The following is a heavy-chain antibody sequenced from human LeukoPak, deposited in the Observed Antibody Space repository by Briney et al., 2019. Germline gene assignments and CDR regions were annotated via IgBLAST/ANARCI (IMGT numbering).Heavy chain of an antibody. V-gene: IGHV3-30*04. Sequence: GRSLRLSCAASGFNFRTFAMYWVRQAPGKGLEWVAVISYDGNNKYYADSVKGRLTISRDNSKNTLYLQMNSLRAEDTAMYFCARSRLGRASAGKKYYYYGMDVWGQGTTVTVSS. J-gene: IGHJ6*02. CDR3: ARSRLGRASAGKKYYYYGMDV. CDR1: GFNFRTFA. D-gene: IGHD6-25*01. CDR2: ISYDGNNK.